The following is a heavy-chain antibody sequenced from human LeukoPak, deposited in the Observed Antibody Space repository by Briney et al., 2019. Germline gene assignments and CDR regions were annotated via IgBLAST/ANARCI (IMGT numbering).Heavy chain of an antibody. CDR3: ARDIPPHDHIPSYYYYGMDV. Sequence: PSETLSLTCTVSGGSISSGDYYWSWIRQPPGKGLEWIGYIYYSGSTYYNPSLKSRVTISVDTSKNQFSLKLSSVTAADTAVYYCARDIPPHDHIPSYYYYGMDVWGQGTTVTVSS. CDR2: IYYSGST. D-gene: IGHD1-14*01. V-gene: IGHV4-30-4*01. J-gene: IGHJ6*02. CDR1: GGSISSGDYY.